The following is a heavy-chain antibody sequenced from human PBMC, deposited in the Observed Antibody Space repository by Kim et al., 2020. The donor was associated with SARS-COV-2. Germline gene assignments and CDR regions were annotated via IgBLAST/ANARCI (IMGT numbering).Heavy chain of an antibody. V-gene: IGHV3-9*01. CDR1: GFTFDDYA. D-gene: IGHD2-2*01. CDR2: ISWNSGSI. CDR3: AKLGPYQDAFDI. Sequence: GGSLRLSCAASGFTFDDYAMHWVRQAPGKGLEWVSGISWNSGSIGYADSVKGRFTISRDNAKNSLYLQMNSLRAEDTALYYCAKLGPYQDAFDIWGQGTMVTVSS. J-gene: IGHJ3*02.